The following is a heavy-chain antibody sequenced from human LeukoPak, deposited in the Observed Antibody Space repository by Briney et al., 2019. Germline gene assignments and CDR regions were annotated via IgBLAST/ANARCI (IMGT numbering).Heavy chain of an antibody. CDR3: ARDRISDYGQYYYYGMDV. Sequence: GGSLRLSCAASGFTFSSYWMGWVRQAPGKGLEWVANIKQDGSEKYYVDSVKGRFTISRDNAKNSLYLQMNSLRAEDTAVYYCARDRISDYGQYYYYGMDVWGQGTTVTVSS. CDR2: IKQDGSEK. J-gene: IGHJ6*02. V-gene: IGHV3-7*03. CDR1: GFTFSSYW. D-gene: IGHD4-17*01.